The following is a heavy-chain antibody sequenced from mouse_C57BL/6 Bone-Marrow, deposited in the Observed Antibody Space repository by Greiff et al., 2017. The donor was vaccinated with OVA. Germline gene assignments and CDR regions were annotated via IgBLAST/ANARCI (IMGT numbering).Heavy chain of an antibody. J-gene: IGHJ4*01. CDR3: ASYYDYDDGGYYAMDY. CDR2: INSDGGST. D-gene: IGHD2-4*01. V-gene: IGHV5-2*01. Sequence: DVMLVESGGGLVQPGESLKLSCESNEYEFPSHDMSWVRKTPEKRLELVAAINSDGGSTYYPDTMERRFIISRDNTKKTLYLQMSSLRSEDTALYYCASYYDYDDGGYYAMDYWGQGTSVTVSS. CDR1: EYEFPSHD.